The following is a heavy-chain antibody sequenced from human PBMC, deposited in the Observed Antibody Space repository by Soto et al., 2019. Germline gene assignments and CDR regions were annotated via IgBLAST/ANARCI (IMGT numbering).Heavy chain of an antibody. J-gene: IGHJ4*02. CDR1: GYDFTHYW. V-gene: IGHV5-51*01. CDR2: IYPGDAET. D-gene: IGHD3-22*01. CDR3: ARLTNYADSGDFYNFAF. Sequence: PGESLKISCQGSGYDFTHYWVAWVRQTPGKGLEWMGVIYPGDAETRYSPSFQGRVTFSVDKSIDTAYLHWSSLEASDTTIYYCARLTNYADSGDFYNFAFWRQGALVTASS.